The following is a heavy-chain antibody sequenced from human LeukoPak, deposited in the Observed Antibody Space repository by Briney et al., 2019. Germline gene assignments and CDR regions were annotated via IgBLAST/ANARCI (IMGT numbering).Heavy chain of an antibody. J-gene: IGHJ6*02. D-gene: IGHD2-21*02. CDR3: AKNCDSPMGVPYAMDV. V-gene: IGHV3-23*01. CDR1: GFTFSAYA. CDR2: IGSGSAGTT. Sequence: GGSLTLSCAASGFTFSAYAMRWVRQAPGKGLEWVSAIGSGSAGTTIYAESVKDRFTISRDDSKNTLYLQMSSLRGDDSAVYYCAKNCDSPMGVPYAMDVWGRGTTVTVSS.